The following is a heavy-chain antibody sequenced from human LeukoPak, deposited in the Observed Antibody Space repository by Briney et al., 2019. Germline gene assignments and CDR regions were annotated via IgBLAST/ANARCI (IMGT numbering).Heavy chain of an antibody. CDR3: AKLRDYGGNSHFDY. Sequence: PGGSLRLSCAASGFTFSSYAMSWVRQAPGKGLEWVSAIRGSGGSTYYADSVKGRFTISRDNSKNTLYLQMNSLRAEDTAVYYCAKLRDYGGNSHFDYWGQGTLVTVSS. CDR2: IRGSGGST. CDR1: GFTFSSYA. D-gene: IGHD4-23*01. J-gene: IGHJ4*02. V-gene: IGHV3-23*01.